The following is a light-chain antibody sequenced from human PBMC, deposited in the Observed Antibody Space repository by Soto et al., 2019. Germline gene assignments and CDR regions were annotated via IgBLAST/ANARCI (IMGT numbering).Light chain of an antibody. Sequence: DIVRTQSPDSLAVSLGERATINCKSSQSVLYSSNNKNYLGWYQQKQGQPPKLLIYWASTRESGVPDRFSASGSGTDFTLTISSLQAEDVAVYYCQQYFSTPFTFGPGTKVDIK. J-gene: IGKJ3*01. CDR3: QQYFSTPFT. CDR2: WAS. V-gene: IGKV4-1*01. CDR1: QSVLYSSNNKNY.